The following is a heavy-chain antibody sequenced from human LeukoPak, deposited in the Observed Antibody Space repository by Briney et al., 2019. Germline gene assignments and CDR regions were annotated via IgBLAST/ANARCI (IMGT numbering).Heavy chain of an antibody. D-gene: IGHD4-17*01. CDR3: ARTYGTGSLDF. V-gene: IGHV3-48*01. CDR1: GFTFSSYS. J-gene: IGHJ4*02. Sequence: LTGGSLRLSCAASGFTFSSYSMNWVRQVPGKGLEWVSYISGSGGYILYADSVKGRFTISRDNAKNSVYLQMNSLRAEDTAVYYCARTYGTGSLDFWGQGTLVTVSS. CDR2: ISGSGGYI.